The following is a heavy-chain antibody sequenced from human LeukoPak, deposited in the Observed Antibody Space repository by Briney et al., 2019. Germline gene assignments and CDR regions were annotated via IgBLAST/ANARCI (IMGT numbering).Heavy chain of an antibody. D-gene: IGHD5-12*01. CDR3: ERHGSGYDLYYFDY. CDR2: FHSSGST. Sequence: PSETLSLTCAVSGAPNNSSTYFWRWVRQPPGKGLEWVGSFHSSGSTYYSPSLKSRVTISVDTSKNPYSLKVRSVTAADTAVYYGERHGSGYDLYYFDYWGQGTLVTVFS. CDR1: GAPNNSSTYF. V-gene: IGHV4-39*01. J-gene: IGHJ4*02.